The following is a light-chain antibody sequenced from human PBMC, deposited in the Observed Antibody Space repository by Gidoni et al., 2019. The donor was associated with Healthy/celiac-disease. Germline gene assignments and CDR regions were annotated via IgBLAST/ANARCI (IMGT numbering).Light chain of an antibody. CDR1: QSVSSSY. CDR2: GAS. J-gene: IGKJ1*01. CDR3: QQYGSSLWT. Sequence: EIVLTQSPGTLPLSPGERATLSCSASQSVSSSYLAWYQQKPGQAPRLLIYGASSRATGIPDRFRGSGSGTDFTLTISRLEPEDFAVYYCQQYGSSLWTFGKGTKVEIK. V-gene: IGKV3-20*01.